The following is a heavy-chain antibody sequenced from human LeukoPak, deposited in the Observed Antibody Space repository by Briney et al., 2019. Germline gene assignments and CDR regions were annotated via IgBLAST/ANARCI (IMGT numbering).Heavy chain of an antibody. Sequence: SVKVSCKASGGTFSSYAISWVRQAPGQGLEWMGRIIPILGIANYAQKFQGRVTITADKSTSTAYMELSSLRSEDTAVYYCAKDLDSGSYFGYYYYGMDVWGQGTTVTVSS. CDR2: IIPILGIA. V-gene: IGHV1-69*04. CDR1: GGTFSSYA. D-gene: IGHD1-26*01. CDR3: AKDLDSGSYFGYYYYGMDV. J-gene: IGHJ6*02.